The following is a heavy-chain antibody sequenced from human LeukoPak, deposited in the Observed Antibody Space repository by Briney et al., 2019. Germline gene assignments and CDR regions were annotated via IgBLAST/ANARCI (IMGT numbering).Heavy chain of an antibody. CDR1: GGTFSSYA. CDR2: IIPIFGTA. Sequence: SVRVSCKASGGTFSSYAISWVRQAPGQGLEWMGGIIPIFGTANYAQKFQGRVTITTDESTSTAYMELSSLRSEDTAVYYCARGLYGSGSYYNVRYYYMDVWGKGTTVTVSS. V-gene: IGHV1-69*05. CDR3: ARGLYGSGSYYNVRYYYMDV. D-gene: IGHD3-10*01. J-gene: IGHJ6*03.